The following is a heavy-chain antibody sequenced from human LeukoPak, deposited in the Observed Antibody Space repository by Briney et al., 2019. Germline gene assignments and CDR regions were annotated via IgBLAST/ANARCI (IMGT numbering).Heavy chain of an antibody. CDR3: ARGNRAVADLDY. J-gene: IGHJ4*02. Sequence: PSETLSLTCAVYGGSFSGYYWSWIRQPPGKGLEWIGEINHSGSTNYNPSLKSRVTISVDTSKNQFSLKLSSVTAADTAVYYCARGNRAVADLDYWGQGTLVTVSS. D-gene: IGHD6-19*01. CDR2: INHSGST. V-gene: IGHV4-34*01. CDR1: GGSFSGYY.